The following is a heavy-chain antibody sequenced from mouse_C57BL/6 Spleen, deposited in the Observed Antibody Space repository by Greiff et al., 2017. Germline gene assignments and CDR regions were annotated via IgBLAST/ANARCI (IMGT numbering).Heavy chain of an antibody. D-gene: IGHD1-1*01. V-gene: IGHV5-6*02. Sequence: EVKLVESGGDLVKPGGSLTLSCAASGFTFSSYGLPWVRQTPVQRLEWVATISSAGSYPYYPDSVKGRFTISRDNAKNTLYLQMSSLKSEDTAMYYCARHDCYGERYYFDVWGKGTTLTVSS. J-gene: IGHJ2*01. CDR3: ARHDCYGERYYFDV. CDR2: ISSAGSYP. CDR1: GFTFSSYG.